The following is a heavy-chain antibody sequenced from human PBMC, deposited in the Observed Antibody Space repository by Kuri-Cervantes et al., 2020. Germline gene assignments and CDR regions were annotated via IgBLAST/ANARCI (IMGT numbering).Heavy chain of an antibody. D-gene: IGHD3-16*02. CDR3: ARHTITFGGVIVSFDP. CDR2: IYYSGST. CDR1: GGSISSSSYY. V-gene: IGHV4-39*01. Sequence: GSLRLSCTVSGGSISSSSYYWGWIRQPPGKGLEWIGSIYYSGSTYYNPSLKSRVTISVDTSKNQFSLKLSSVTAADTAVYYCARHTITFGGVIVSFDPWGHGTLVTVSS. J-gene: IGHJ5*02.